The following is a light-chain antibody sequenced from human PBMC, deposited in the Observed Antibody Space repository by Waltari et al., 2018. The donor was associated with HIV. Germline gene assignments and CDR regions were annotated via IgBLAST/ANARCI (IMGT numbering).Light chain of an antibody. V-gene: IGKV1-5*03. CDR3: QQYSSYSPMNT. Sequence: DIQMTQSPSILSASVGDRVTITCRDSQSISRWLAWYQQKPGKAPKLLIYKASSLESGVPSRFSGSGSGTEFTLTINGLQPDDFATYYCQQYSSYSPMNTFGLGTKLEIK. CDR2: KAS. J-gene: IGKJ2*01. CDR1: QSISRW.